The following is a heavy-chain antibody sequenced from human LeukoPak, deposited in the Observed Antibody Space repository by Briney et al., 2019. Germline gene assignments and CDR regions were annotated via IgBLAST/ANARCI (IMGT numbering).Heavy chain of an antibody. Sequence: GGSLRLSCAASGFTFDDYAMHWVRQAPGKGLEWVSGISWNSGSIGYADSVKGRFTISRGNAKNSLYLQMNSLRAEDTALYYCAKDTMVRGVIILESFDYWGQGTLVTVSS. CDR1: GFTFDDYA. J-gene: IGHJ4*02. D-gene: IGHD3-10*01. CDR3: AKDTMVRGVIILESFDY. CDR2: ISWNSGSI. V-gene: IGHV3-9*01.